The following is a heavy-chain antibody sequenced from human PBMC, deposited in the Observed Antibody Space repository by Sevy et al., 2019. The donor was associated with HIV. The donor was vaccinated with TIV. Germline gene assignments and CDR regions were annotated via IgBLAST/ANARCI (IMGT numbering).Heavy chain of an antibody. Sequence: GGSLRLSCAASGFTFSSYWMSWVRQAPGKGLEWVANIKQDGSEKYYVDSVKGRFTISRDNAKNSLFLQMNGLRAEETAVYYCARDVSPGYYDGSGYYSDAFDIWGQGTMVTVSS. V-gene: IGHV3-7*01. CDR3: ARDVSPGYYDGSGYYSDAFDI. CDR1: GFTFSSYW. D-gene: IGHD3-22*01. CDR2: IKQDGSEK. J-gene: IGHJ3*02.